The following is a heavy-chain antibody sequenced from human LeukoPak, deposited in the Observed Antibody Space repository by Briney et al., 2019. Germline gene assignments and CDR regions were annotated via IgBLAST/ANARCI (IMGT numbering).Heavy chain of an antibody. V-gene: IGHV3-33*01. J-gene: IGHJ4*02. CDR3: ARAKDSGGSNGIDY. CDR1: GFTFSSYG. D-gene: IGHD6-19*01. Sequence: QSGRSLRLSCAASGFTFSSYGMHWVRQAPGEGLEWVTVIWYDGSNKYYADSVKGRITISRDNSKNTLYLQMNSLRAEDTAVYYCARAKDSGGSNGIDYWGQGTLVTVSS. CDR2: IWYDGSNK.